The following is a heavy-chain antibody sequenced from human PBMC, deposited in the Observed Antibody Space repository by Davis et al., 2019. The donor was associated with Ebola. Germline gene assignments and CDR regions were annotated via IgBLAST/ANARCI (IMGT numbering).Heavy chain of an antibody. CDR2: IYYSGST. CDR1: GGSISSSSYY. D-gene: IGHD4-17*01. Sequence: SETLSLTCTVSGGSISSSSYYWGWIRQPPGKGLEWIGSIYYSGSTYYNPSLKSRVTISVDTSKNQFSLKLSSVTAADTAVHYCAREGYGDHDYWGQGTLVTVSS. J-gene: IGHJ4*02. CDR3: AREGYGDHDY. V-gene: IGHV4-39*01.